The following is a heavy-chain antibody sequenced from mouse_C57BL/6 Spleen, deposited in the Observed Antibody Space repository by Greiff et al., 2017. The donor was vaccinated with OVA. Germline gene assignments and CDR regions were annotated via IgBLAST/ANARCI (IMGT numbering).Heavy chain of an antibody. CDR1: GYTFTSYW. CDR2: IDPSDSYT. Sequence: VQLQQPGAELVRPGTSVKLSCKASGYTFTSYWMHWVKQRPGQGLEWIGVIDPSDSYTNYNQKFKGKATLTVDTSSSTAYMQLSSLTSEDSAVYYCARSDSSGYPYAMDYWGQGTSVTVSS. J-gene: IGHJ4*01. V-gene: IGHV1-59*01. CDR3: ARSDSSGYPYAMDY. D-gene: IGHD3-2*02.